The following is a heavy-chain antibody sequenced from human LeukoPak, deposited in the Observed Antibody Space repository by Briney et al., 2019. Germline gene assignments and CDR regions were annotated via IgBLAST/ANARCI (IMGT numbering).Heavy chain of an antibody. V-gene: IGHV4-34*01. Sequence: SETLSLTCAVYGGSFSGYYWSWIRQPPGKGLEWIGEINHSGSTNYNPSLKSRVTISVDTSKNQFSLKLSSVTAADRAVYYCAREGGEQQLVTYYVDYWGQGTLVTVSS. J-gene: IGHJ4*02. CDR1: GGSFSGYY. CDR2: INHSGST. D-gene: IGHD6-13*01. CDR3: AREGGEQQLVTYYVDY.